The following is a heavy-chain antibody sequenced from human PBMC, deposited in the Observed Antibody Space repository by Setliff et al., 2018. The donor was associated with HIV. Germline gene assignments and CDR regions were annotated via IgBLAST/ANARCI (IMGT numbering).Heavy chain of an antibody. V-gene: IGHV4-38-2*01. CDR2: IYHSGST. CDR3: ARGTLYYDYVWGTPFPFDY. Sequence: SETLSLTCAVSGYSISSGYYWGWIRQPPGKGLEWIGSIYHSGSTYYNPSLKSRVTISVVTSKNQFSLKLSSVTAADTAVYYCARGTLYYDYVWGTPFPFDYWGQGTLVTVSS. D-gene: IGHD3-16*01. J-gene: IGHJ4*02. CDR1: GYSISSGYY.